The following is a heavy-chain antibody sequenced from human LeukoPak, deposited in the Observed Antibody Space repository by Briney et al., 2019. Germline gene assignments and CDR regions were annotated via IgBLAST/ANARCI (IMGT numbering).Heavy chain of an antibody. CDR1: GGSISSGGYY. J-gene: IGHJ5*02. D-gene: IGHD3-22*01. V-gene: IGHV4-39*07. Sequence: PSQTLSLTCTVSGGSISSGGYYWGWIRQPPGKGLEWIGSIYYSGSTYYNPSLKSRVTISVDTSKNQFSLKLSSVTAADTAVYYCARDYYDSSGYGPNWFDPWGQGTLVTVSS. CDR2: IYYSGST. CDR3: ARDYYDSSGYGPNWFDP.